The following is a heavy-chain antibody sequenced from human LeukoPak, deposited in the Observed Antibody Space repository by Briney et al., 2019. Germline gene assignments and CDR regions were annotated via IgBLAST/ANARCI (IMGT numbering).Heavy chain of an antibody. CDR3: ATSSWMGVGSAFDI. V-gene: IGHV1-24*01. D-gene: IGHD2-15*01. CDR2: FDPEDGET. J-gene: IGHJ3*02. Sequence: ASVKVSCKASGYTFTSYYMHWVRQAPGQGVEWMGGFDPEDGETIYAQKFQGRVTMTEDTSTDTAYMELSSLRSEDTAVYYCATSSWMGVGSAFDIWGQGTMVTVSS. CDR1: GYTFTSYY.